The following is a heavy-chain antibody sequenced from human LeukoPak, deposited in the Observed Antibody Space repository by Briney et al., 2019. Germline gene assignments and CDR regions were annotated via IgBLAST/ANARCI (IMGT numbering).Heavy chain of an antibody. CDR1: GGSISSGGYY. V-gene: IGHV4-30-2*01. CDR2: IYHSGST. CDR3: ARFIPNEIDP. J-gene: IGHJ5*02. Sequence: PSETLSLTCTVSGGSISSGGYYWSWIRQPPGKGLEWIGYIYHSGSTYYNPSLKSRVTISVDRSKNQFSLRLSSVTAADTAVYYCARFIPNEIDPWGQGTLVTVSS. D-gene: IGHD1-1*01.